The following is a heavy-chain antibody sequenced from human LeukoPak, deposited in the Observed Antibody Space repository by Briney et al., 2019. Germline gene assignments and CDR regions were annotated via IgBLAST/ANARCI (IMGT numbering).Heavy chain of an antibody. CDR1: GFTFSSYA. D-gene: IGHD4-17*01. J-gene: IGHJ4*02. CDR3: AKDQLYGDEVDYLDY. Sequence: GGSLRLSCAASGFTFSSYAMSWVRQAPGKGLEWVSAISGSGGSTYYADSVKGRFTISRDNSKNTLYLQMNSLRAEDTAVYYCAKDQLYGDEVDYLDYWGQGTLVTVSS. CDR2: ISGSGGST. V-gene: IGHV3-23*01.